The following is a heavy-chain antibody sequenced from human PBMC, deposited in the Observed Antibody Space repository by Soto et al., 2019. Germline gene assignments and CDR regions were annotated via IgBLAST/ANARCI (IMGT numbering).Heavy chain of an antibody. CDR1: GFTFSNYA. J-gene: IGHJ4*02. V-gene: IGHV3-23*01. CDR2: ISNSGAST. CDR3: AKNQHAMAHDY. D-gene: IGHD2-8*01. Sequence: GGSLRLSCAASGFTFSNYAMSWVRQAPGKELEWVSTISNSGASTDYADSVKGRFTISRDNSQNTLNLQMDSLRAEDTAIYYCAKNQHAMAHDYWGPGTLVTV.